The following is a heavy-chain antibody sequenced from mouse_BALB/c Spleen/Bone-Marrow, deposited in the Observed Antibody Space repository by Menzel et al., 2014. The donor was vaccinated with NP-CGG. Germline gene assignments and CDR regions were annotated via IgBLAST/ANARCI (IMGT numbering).Heavy chain of an antibody. J-gene: IGHJ2*01. V-gene: IGHV1-5*01. CDR3: TTLARNNFDY. D-gene: IGHD3-1*01. CDR1: GYTFSNYW. CDR2: IHPGNSDT. Sequence: VQLQQSGTVLARPGAAVKMSCKASGYTFSNYWMHWIKQRPGQGLEWIGTIHPGNSDTTYNQKFKGKAKLTAVTSTSTAYMELRSLTNKAAAVYYCTTLARNNFDYWGQGTTLTVSS.